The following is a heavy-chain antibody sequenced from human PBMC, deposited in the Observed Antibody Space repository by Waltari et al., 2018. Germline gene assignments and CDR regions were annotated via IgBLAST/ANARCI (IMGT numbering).Heavy chain of an antibody. CDR2: IYYSGCT. V-gene: IGHV4-30-4*08. D-gene: IGHD2-2*01. Sequence: QVQLQESGPGLVKPSQTLSLTCTVSGGSISSGDYYWSWIRQPPGKGLEWRGYIYYSGCTPYNPSLQTLFTISVDPSTNPFSLKLSSVTAADTAVYYCARASFDCSSTSCYYYYYYLDVWGKGTTVTISS. CDR1: GGSISSGDYY. CDR3: ARASFDCSSTSCYYYYYYLDV. J-gene: IGHJ6*03.